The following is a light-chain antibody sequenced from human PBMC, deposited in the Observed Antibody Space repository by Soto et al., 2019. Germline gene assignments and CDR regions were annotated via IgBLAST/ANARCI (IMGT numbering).Light chain of an antibody. V-gene: IGKV1-39*02. Sequence: IQKDRSSSFPSAPLGNRGTITCRASQSISTYLNWYRQKPGKAHELMIYAASSLQGGVPSRFSGSGSGTDFTLTISSLEPEDFAVYYCQQRSNWPLITFGQGTRLEIK. CDR2: AAS. CDR1: QSISTY. CDR3: QQRSNWPLIT. J-gene: IGKJ5*01.